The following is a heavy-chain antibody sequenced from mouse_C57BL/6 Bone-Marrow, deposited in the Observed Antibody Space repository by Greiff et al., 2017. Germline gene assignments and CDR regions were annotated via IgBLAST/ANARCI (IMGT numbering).Heavy chain of an antibody. J-gene: IGHJ4*01. CDR1: GFTFSSYT. D-gene: IGHD1-1*01. CDR2: ISGGGGNT. Sequence: EVQVVESGGGLVKPGGSLKLSCAASGFTFSSYTMSWVRQTPEKRLEWVATISGGGGNTYYPDSVKGRFTISRDNAKNTLYLQMSSLRSEDTALYYCASLYYYGSDYYAMDYWGQGTSVTVSS. CDR3: ASLYYYGSDYYAMDY. V-gene: IGHV5-9*01.